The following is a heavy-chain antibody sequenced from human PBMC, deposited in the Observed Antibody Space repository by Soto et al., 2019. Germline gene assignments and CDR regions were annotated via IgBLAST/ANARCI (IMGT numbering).Heavy chain of an antibody. CDR3: AKGGGTFYYYYGMDV. CDR1: GFTFSSYA. V-gene: IGHV3-23*01. Sequence: PGGSLRLSCAASGFTFSSYAMSWVRQAPGKGLEWVSAISGSGGSTYYADSVKGRFTISRDNSKNTLYLQMNSLRAEDTAVYYRAKGGGTFYYYYGMDVWGQGTTVTVSS. CDR2: ISGSGGST. J-gene: IGHJ6*02. D-gene: IGHD1-1*01.